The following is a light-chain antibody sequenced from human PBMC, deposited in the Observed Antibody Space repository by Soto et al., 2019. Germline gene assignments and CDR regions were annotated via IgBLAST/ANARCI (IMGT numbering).Light chain of an antibody. J-gene: IGKJ5*01. CDR1: QTVSKYS. CDR2: GAS. Sequence: VLTQSPGALSLTPGERATLSCRASQTVSKYSLAWYQQKPGQAPRLLIYGASIRATGIPDRFSGRGSGTDVTLTISRLEPEDFAVYYCQQFGSSPPITFAQGTRLEIK. V-gene: IGKV3-20*01. CDR3: QQFGSSPPIT.